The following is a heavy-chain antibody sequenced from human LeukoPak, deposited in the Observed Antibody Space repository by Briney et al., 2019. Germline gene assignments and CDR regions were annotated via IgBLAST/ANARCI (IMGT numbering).Heavy chain of an antibody. Sequence: SETLSLTCTVSGGSISSGDYYWSWIRQPPGKGLEWIGYIYYSGSTYYNPSLKSRVTISVDTSKNQFSLKLSSVTVADTAVYYCARVERYYYYYGMDVWGQGTTVTVSS. CDR2: IYYSGST. J-gene: IGHJ6*02. CDR3: ARVERYYYYYGMDV. D-gene: IGHD5-24*01. CDR1: GGSISSGDYY. V-gene: IGHV4-30-4*01.